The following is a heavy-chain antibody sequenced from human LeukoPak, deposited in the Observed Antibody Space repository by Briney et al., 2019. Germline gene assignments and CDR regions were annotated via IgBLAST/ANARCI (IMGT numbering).Heavy chain of an antibody. D-gene: IGHD3-22*01. CDR3: ARLYYDSSGNVAFDI. J-gene: IGHJ3*02. CDR2: MYYSGST. CDR1: GGSVSSYY. Sequence: SEALSLTCTVSGGSVSSYYWSWIRQPPGKGLEWSGYMYYSGSTDYNPSLKSRATISVDTSKNQLSLKLSSVTAADTAVYYCARLYYDSSGNVAFDIWGQGTLVTVSS. V-gene: IGHV4-59*02.